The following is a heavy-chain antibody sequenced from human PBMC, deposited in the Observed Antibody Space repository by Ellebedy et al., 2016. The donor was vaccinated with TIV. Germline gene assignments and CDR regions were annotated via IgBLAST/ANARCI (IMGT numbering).Heavy chain of an antibody. J-gene: IGHJ5*02. CDR3: ARDAMSYRFDP. CDR2: IFHSGTN. V-gene: IGHV4-38-2*02. CDR1: GYPIGSGYY. D-gene: IGHD5/OR15-5a*01. Sequence: MPSETLSLTCAVSGYPIGSGYYWGWIRQAPGKGLEWIGSIFHSGTNYYNPSLKSRVTTSVDTSKNQFSLKLTSVTAADTAVYYCARDAMSYRFDPWGQGTLVTVSS.